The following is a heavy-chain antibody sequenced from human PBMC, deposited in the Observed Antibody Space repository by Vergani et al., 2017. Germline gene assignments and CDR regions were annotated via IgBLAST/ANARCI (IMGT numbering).Heavy chain of an antibody. Sequence: EVQLVESGGGLVKPGGSLRLSCAASGFTFSSYSMNWVRQAPGKGLEWVSSISSSSSYIYYADSVKGRFTISRDNAKNSLYLQMNSLRAEDTAVYYCARGNRAYCSSTSCYLIGGNWFDPWGQGTLVTVSS. V-gene: IGHV3-21*01. D-gene: IGHD2-2*01. CDR3: ARGNRAYCSSTSCYLIGGNWFDP. J-gene: IGHJ5*02. CDR1: GFTFSSYS. CDR2: ISSSSSYI.